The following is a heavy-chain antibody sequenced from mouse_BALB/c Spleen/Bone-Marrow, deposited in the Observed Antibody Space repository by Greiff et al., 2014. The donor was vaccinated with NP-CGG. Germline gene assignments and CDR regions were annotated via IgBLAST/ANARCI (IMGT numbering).Heavy chain of an antibody. V-gene: IGHV1S33*01. J-gene: IGHJ4*01. CDR3: ARSGGDSMDY. D-gene: IGHD1-1*02. CDR1: GYTFTSYD. CDR2: IYPGDGST. Sequence: SGPELVKPGALVKISCKASGYTFTSYDKNWVKQRPGQGLEWIGWIYPGDGSTKYNEKFKGKATLTADKSSSTAYMQLSSLTSENSADYFCARSGGDSMDYWGQGTSVTVSS.